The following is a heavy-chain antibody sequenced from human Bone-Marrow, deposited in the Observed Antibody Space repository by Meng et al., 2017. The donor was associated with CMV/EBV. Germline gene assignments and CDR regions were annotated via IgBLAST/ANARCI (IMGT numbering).Heavy chain of an antibody. Sequence: GESLKISCAASGFTFSSYSMNWVRQAPGKGLEWVSSISSSSSYIYYADSVKGRFTISRDNAKNSLYLQMNSLRAEDTAVYYCARGESGYSNWFDPWGQGTLVTVSS. CDR2: ISSSSSYI. CDR3: ARGESGYSNWFDP. J-gene: IGHJ5*02. CDR1: GFTFSSYS. D-gene: IGHD3-22*01. V-gene: IGHV3-21*01.